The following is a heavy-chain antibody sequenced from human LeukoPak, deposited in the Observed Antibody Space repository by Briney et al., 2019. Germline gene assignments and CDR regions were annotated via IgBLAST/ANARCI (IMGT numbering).Heavy chain of an antibody. CDR3: ASRPPPSSGPYDY. D-gene: IGHD1-26*01. J-gene: IGHJ4*02. CDR1: GFTFSSYE. Sequence: GGSLRLSCAASGFTFSSYEMNWVRQAPGEGLEWDSYISSSGSAIYHADSVKGRSAISRDNANNTLFLQMHSLRAEDTAVYYCASRPPPSSGPYDYWGQGTLVTVSS. V-gene: IGHV3-48*03. CDR2: ISSSGSAI.